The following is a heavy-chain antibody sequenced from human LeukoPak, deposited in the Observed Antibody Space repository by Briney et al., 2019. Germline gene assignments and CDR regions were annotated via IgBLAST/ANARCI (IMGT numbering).Heavy chain of an antibody. CDR2: ISAYNGNT. CDR1: GYTFTSYG. D-gene: IGHD2-2*01. J-gene: IGHJ4*02. CDR3: ARGGYCSSTSCYSCDY. Sequence: GASVKVSCKASGYTFTSYGISWVRQAPGQGLEWLGWISAYNGNTNYAQKLQGRVTMTTDTSTSTAYMELRSLRSDDAAVYYCARGGYCSSTSCYSCDYWGQGTLVTVSS. V-gene: IGHV1-18*01.